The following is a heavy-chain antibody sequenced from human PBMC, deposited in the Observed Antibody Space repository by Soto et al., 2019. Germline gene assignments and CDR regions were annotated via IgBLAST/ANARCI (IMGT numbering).Heavy chain of an antibody. V-gene: IGHV4-30-4*01. D-gene: IGHD6-13*01. CDR3: ARERPAGSRLDP. CDR1: GGSFSGYY. J-gene: IGHJ5*02. Sequence: SETLSLTCAVYGGSFSGYYWSWIRQPPGKGLEWIGYIYYSGSTYYNPSLKSRVTISVDTSKNQFSLKLSSVTAADTAVYYCARERPAGSRLDPWGQGTLVTVSS. CDR2: IYYSGST.